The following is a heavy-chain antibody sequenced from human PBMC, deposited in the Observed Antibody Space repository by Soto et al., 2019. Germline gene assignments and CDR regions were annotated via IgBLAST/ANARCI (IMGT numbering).Heavy chain of an antibody. V-gene: IGHV1-2*04. Sequence: QVQLVQSGAEVKKPGASVKVSCKASGYTFTGYYMHWVRQAPGQGLEWMGWINPNSGGTNYAQKFQGWVTMTRDTSISTDSMELSRLGSDDTAVYYCARDLGITGTQNYYYYGMDVWGQGTTVTVSS. D-gene: IGHD1-20*01. CDR2: INPNSGGT. CDR3: ARDLGITGTQNYYYYGMDV. CDR1: GYTFTGYY. J-gene: IGHJ6*02.